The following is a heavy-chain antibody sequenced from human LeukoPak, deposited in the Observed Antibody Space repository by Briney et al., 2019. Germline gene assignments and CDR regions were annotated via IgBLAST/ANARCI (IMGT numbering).Heavy chain of an antibody. J-gene: IGHJ4*02. Sequence: PGGSLRLSCAASGFTFSSYSMNWVRQAPGKGLEWVSSISSSSSYIYYADSVKGRFTISRDNSKNTLYLQMNSLRAEDTAVYYCAKVSGSGYGDYCDYWGQGTLVTVSS. CDR1: GFTFSSYS. CDR3: AKVSGSGYGDYCDY. CDR2: ISSSSSYI. V-gene: IGHV3-21*01. D-gene: IGHD3-10*01.